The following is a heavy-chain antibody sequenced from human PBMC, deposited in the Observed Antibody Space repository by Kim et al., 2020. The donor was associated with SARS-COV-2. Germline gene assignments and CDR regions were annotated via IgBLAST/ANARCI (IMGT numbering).Heavy chain of an antibody. Sequence: GGSLRLSCAASGFTFSSYSMNWVRQAPGKGLEWVSSISSSSSYIYYADSVKGRFTISRDNAKNSLYLQMNSLRAEDTAVYYCAREYQDGFGEYMNWFDPWGQGTLVTVSS. CDR2: ISSSSSYI. D-gene: IGHD3-10*01. J-gene: IGHJ5*02. CDR3: AREYQDGFGEYMNWFDP. V-gene: IGHV3-21*01. CDR1: GFTFSSYS.